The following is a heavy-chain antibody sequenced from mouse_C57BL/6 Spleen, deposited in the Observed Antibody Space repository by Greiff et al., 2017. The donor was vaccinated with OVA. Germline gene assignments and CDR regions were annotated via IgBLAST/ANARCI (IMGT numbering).Heavy chain of an antibody. V-gene: IGHV6-3*01. J-gene: IGHJ2*01. CDR3: TDLYYGYDY. CDR2: IRLKSDNSAT. D-gene: IGHD2-2*01. Sequence: EVQLVEPGGGLVQPGGSMKLSCVASGFTFSHYWLNWVRQSPEKGLEWVAQIRLKSDNSATHYAVPVKGRFTISRDDSKSSVDLQMNNVGAEDTGIYYGTDLYYGYDYWGQGTTLTVST. CDR1: GFTFSHYW.